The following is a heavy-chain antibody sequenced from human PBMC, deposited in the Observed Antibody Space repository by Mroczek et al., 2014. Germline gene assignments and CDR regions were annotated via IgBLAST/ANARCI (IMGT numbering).Heavy chain of an antibody. V-gene: IGHV3-21*06. CDR3: ARGFPYFDTSGSDY. D-gene: IGHD3-22*01. J-gene: IGHJ4*02. Sequence: EVQLVESGGGLVKPGGSLRLSCTASGFTFNTFSMNWVRQAPGKGLEWVATISDGSTVIYYADSVKGRFTISRDNARNSLFLQMTGLRAEDTAVYYCARGFPYFDTSGSDYWGQGTLVTVSS. CDR1: GFTFNTFS. CDR2: ISDGSTVI.